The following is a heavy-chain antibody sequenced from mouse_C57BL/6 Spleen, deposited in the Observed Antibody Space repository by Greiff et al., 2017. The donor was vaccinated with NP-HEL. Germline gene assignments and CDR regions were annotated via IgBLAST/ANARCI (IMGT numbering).Heavy chain of an antibody. CDR1: GYTFTDYN. D-gene: IGHD1-1*01. Sequence: EVQLQQSGPELVKPGASVKMSCKASGYTFTDYNMHWVKQSHGKSLEWIGYINPNNGGTSYNQKFKGKATLTVNKSSSTAYMELRSLTSEDSAVYYCARATTVVATGGYWGQGTTLTVSS. J-gene: IGHJ2*01. CDR3: ARATTVVATGGY. CDR2: INPNNGGT. V-gene: IGHV1-22*01.